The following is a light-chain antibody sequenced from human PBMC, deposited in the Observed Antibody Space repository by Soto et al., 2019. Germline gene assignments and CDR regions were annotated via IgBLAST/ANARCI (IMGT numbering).Light chain of an antibody. V-gene: IGKV3-15*01. CDR2: FAS. Sequence: EIVMTQSPATLSVSPGEKATLSCRASQSVSNNLAWYQQKPGQAPRLLIYFASTRATGIPARFSGSGSGTEFSLTISSLQSEDFALYDCQQYNKWPLTFGGGTKVETK. CDR1: QSVSNN. J-gene: IGKJ4*01. CDR3: QQYNKWPLT.